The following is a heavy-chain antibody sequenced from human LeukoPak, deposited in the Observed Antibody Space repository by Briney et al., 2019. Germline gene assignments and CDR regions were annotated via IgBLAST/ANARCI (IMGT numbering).Heavy chain of an antibody. CDR3: ARQAYSGNYIFDS. CDR1: GASLSRSSYY. D-gene: IGHD2-21*01. J-gene: IGHJ4*02. V-gene: IGHV4-39*01. Sequence: KPSETLSLTCTVSGASLSRSSYYWAWLRQPPGKGLEWIGSMYYSGTTFYNPSLKSRVTISVDTSENQFSLNLRSVTAADTAVYHCARQAYSGNYIFDSWGQGTLVTVSS. CDR2: MYYSGTT.